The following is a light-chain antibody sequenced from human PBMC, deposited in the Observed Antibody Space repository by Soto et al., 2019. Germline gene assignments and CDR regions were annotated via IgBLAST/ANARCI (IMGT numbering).Light chain of an antibody. CDR1: QSVSSW. V-gene: IGKV1-5*01. J-gene: IGKJ1*01. CDR2: DAS. Sequence: DIQMTQTPATLSAFAGDRVTVTCRASQSVSSWVAWYQEKPGRGRKLLIYDASTWRSGVPSRFIGSGSGTEFTLTITSLQPDDFATYYCQHYNTYSPGTFGQGTRVEVK. CDR3: QHYNTYSPGT.